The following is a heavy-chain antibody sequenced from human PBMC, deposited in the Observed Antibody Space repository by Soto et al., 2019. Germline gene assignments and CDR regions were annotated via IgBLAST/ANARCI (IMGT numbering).Heavy chain of an antibody. CDR1: GFTFRSSW. J-gene: IGHJ3*02. D-gene: IGHD3-10*01. CDR2: IKPDGSET. CDR3: ARDPSFGAFDI. Sequence: GGSLRLSCEASGFTFRSSWMSWVRQAPGKGLEWVSYIKPDGSETYYVDSVRGRFTISRDNAKNALYLKMNSLRAEDTALYYCARDPSFGAFDIWGEGKMVNGSS. V-gene: IGHV3-7*01.